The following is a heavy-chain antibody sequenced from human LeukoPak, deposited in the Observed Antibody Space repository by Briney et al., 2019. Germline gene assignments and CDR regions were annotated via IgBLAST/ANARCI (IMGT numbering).Heavy chain of an antibody. J-gene: IGHJ6*03. V-gene: IGHV3-21*01. CDR3: ARDRGIAARGYYYYYMDV. CDR2: ISSSSSYI. CDR1: GFTFSSYS. D-gene: IGHD6-6*01. Sequence: GGSLRLSCAASGFTFSSYSMNWVRQAPGKGLEWVSSISSSSSYIYYADSVKGRFTISRDNAKNSLYLQMNSLRAEDTAVYYCARDRGIAARGYYYYYMDVWGKGTTVTVSS.